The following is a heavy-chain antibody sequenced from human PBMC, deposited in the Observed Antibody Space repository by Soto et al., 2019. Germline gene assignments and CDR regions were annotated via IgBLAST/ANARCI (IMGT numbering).Heavy chain of an antibody. J-gene: IGHJ4*02. CDR2: IYYSGST. Sequence: QVQLQESGPGLVKPSQTLSLTCTVSGGSISSGGYSWSWIRQHPGKGLEWIGYIYYSGSTYYNPSLKSRVPISVDTAKIAVDRKMSSVTAADTAVYYCARSAESTVTAFDCWGQGTLVTVSS. V-gene: IGHV4-31*03. CDR1: GGSISSGGYS. CDR3: ARSAESTVTAFDC. D-gene: IGHD4-17*01.